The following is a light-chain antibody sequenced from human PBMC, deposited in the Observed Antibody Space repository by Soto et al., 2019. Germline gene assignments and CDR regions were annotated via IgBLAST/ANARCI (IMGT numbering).Light chain of an antibody. Sequence: QSVLTQPPSVSGAPGQRVTISCIGSISNIGAGYDVHWYQQLPGTAPKLLISGNNNRPSGVPDRFSGSKSGTSASLAIAGLQAEDEADYCQSYENSLSAVVFGGGTKLTVL. CDR2: GNN. CDR1: ISNIGAGYD. CDR3: QSYENSLSAVV. J-gene: IGLJ3*02. V-gene: IGLV1-40*01.